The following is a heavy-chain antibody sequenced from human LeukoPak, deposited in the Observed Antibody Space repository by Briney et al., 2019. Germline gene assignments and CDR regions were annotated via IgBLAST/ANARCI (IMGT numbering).Heavy chain of an antibody. D-gene: IGHD6-19*01. V-gene: IGHV4-59*01. CDR1: GGSISSYY. CDR2: IYYSGST. J-gene: IGHJ6*03. Sequence: PSETLSLTCTVSGGSISSYYWSWIRQPPGKGLEWIGYIYYSGSTNYNPSLKSRVTISVDTSKNQFSLKLSSVTAADTAVYYCARGVRLVRGKDSKPSGSYYYYMDVWAKGPRSPSP. CDR3: ARGVRLVRGKDSKPSGSYYYYMDV.